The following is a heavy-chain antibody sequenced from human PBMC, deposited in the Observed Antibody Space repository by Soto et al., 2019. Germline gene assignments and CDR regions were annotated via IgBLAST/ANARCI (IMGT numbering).Heavy chain of an antibody. Sequence: RASVKVSCTTSGYTFSTGGISWVRQAPGQGLEWVGWIRPDNGNRKSAQRLQGRVTLTTDTSASTAYMELRSLTSDDTAMYYCARDTESNRYNDWGQGTLVTVSS. CDR1: GYTFSTGG. V-gene: IGHV1-18*01. CDR3: ARDTESNRYND. D-gene: IGHD1-20*01. CDR2: IRPDNGNR. J-gene: IGHJ1*01.